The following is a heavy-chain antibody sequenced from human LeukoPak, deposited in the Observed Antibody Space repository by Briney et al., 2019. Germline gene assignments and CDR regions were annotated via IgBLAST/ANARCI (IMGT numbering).Heavy chain of an antibody. Sequence: SETLSLTCAVYGGSFSGYYWSWIRQPPGKGLEWIGEITHSGSTNYNPSLKSRVTISVDTSKNQFSLKLSSVTAADTAVYYCASHSGYDLNWFDPWGQGTLVTVSS. V-gene: IGHV4-34*01. D-gene: IGHD5-12*01. CDR3: ASHSGYDLNWFDP. J-gene: IGHJ5*02. CDR1: GGSFSGYY. CDR2: ITHSGST.